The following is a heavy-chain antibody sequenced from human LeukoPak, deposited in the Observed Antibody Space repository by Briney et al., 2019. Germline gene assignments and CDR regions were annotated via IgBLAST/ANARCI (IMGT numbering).Heavy chain of an antibody. CDR1: GLTFSSSN. D-gene: IGHD1-26*01. Sequence: GGSLRLSCAASGLTFSSSNMNWVRQAPGKGLEWVSSITGSSSYILYADSVKGRFTISRDNAKNSLYLQLNSLRAEDTAVYYCARYSGTYRDYWGQGTLVTVSS. CDR2: ITGSSSYI. J-gene: IGHJ4*02. CDR3: ARYSGTYRDY. V-gene: IGHV3-21*04.